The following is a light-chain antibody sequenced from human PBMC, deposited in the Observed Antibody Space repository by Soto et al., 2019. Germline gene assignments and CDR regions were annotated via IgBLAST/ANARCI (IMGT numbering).Light chain of an antibody. CDR2: DAS. CDR3: QQLSNWPPYT. Sequence: EIVLTQSPATLSLSPGERATLSCRASQSVSSYLSWYQQKPGQAPRLLIYDASNRATGLPARFSGSGSGTDFTLTISSLEPEDFAVYYCQQLSNWPPYTFGQGTKLEIK. J-gene: IGKJ2*01. V-gene: IGKV3-11*01. CDR1: QSVSSY.